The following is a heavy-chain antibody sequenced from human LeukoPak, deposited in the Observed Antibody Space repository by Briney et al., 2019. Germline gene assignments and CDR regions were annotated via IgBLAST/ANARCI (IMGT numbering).Heavy chain of an antibody. CDR3: ARGTGSFAHP. J-gene: IGHJ5*02. V-gene: IGHV3-66*01. D-gene: IGHD3-16*01. CDR1: GFTVSSNY. CDR2: IYSGGTT. Sequence: PGGALRLSCAASGFTVSSNYRSWGRRAPGEGLEWVSIIYSGGTTNYADSVKARFTISRDNSTNPLSIQLNSLRAEDTAVYYCARGTGSFAHPWGQGTLVTVPS.